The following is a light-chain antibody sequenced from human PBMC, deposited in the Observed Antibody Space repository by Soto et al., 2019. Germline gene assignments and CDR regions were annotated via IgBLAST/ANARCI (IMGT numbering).Light chain of an antibody. CDR1: QSISSY. J-gene: IGKJ4*01. CDR3: QQVNGYPRDIT. Sequence: DIQMTQSPSSLSASVGDRVTITCRASQSISSYLNWYQQKPGKAPELLIYAASTLQSGVPSRFSGSGSGTDFTLTISSLQPEDFATYYCQQVNGYPRDITFGGGTRVEI. CDR2: AAS. V-gene: IGKV1-39*01.